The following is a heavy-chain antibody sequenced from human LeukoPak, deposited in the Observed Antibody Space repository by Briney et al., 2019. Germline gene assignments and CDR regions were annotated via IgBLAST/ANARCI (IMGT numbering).Heavy chain of an antibody. CDR2: ISGGGSST. CDR1: GFTFSNYW. J-gene: IGHJ4*02. V-gene: IGHV3-23*01. D-gene: IGHD2-2*01. CDR3: AKDMRRAD. Sequence: GGSLRLSCAASGFTFSNYWMSWVRQAPGKGLEWVSTISGGGSSTYYADSVKGRFTISRDNSKNTLYLQMNSLRAEDTAVYYCAKDMRRADWGQGTLVTVSS.